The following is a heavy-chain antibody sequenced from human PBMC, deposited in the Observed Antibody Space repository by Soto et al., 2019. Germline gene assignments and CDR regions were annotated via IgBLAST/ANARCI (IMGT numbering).Heavy chain of an antibody. CDR2: INRSAGNA. D-gene: IGHD2-15*01. CDR3: AIYCSGGSCAAGPRN. J-gene: IGHJ3*01. CDR1: GYTLTFYY. V-gene: IGHV1-46*03. Sequence: QVHLVQSGAEVKNPGASVKVSCKAFGYTLTFYYMHWVRQAPGQGLAWMGIINRSAGNAGYAKKFPGRVTMTRDTSTSRVYMELSRLRSEDTAMYYCAIYCSGGSCAAGPRNWRQGTMVTVS.